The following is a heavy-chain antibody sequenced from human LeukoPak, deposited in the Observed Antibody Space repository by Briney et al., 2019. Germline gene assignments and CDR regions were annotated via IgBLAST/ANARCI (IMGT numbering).Heavy chain of an antibody. CDR2: INYSGST. V-gene: IGHV4-39*01. D-gene: IGHD5-12*01. CDR1: GDSISSSDYY. Sequence: PSETLSLTCTVSGDSISSSDYYWGWIRQPPGKGLEWIALINYSGSTYYNPSLKSRVTISVDTSKNQFSLKLSSVTAADTAVYYCARQGLPYYFDYWGQGTLVTVSS. CDR3: ARQGLPYYFDY. J-gene: IGHJ4*02.